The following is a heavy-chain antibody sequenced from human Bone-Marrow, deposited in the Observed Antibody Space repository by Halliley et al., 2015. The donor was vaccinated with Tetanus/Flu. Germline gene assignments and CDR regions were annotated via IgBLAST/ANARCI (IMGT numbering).Heavy chain of an antibody. V-gene: IGHV3-49*04. J-gene: IGHJ4*01. Sequence: SLRLSCAASGLTFGDYYMSWVRQAPGKGLEWVGYIRSKGYSGTTENSAPVKVRFTIARDDYKSIVYLQMNSLKPEDTAEYYCTSWTVPPPGLMWGHRPLIAVSS. D-gene: IGHD4-17*01. CDR3: TSWTVPPPGLM. CDR1: GLTFGDYY. CDR2: IRSKGYSGTT.